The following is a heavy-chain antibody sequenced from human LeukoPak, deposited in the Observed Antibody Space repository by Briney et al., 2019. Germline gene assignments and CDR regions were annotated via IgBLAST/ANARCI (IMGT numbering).Heavy chain of an antibody. J-gene: IGHJ5*02. V-gene: IGHV4-39*07. CDR3: ARLNYYYDNTAPVGP. CDR2: MHYSGST. CDR1: GGSISSSSYY. D-gene: IGHD3-22*01. Sequence: PSETLSLTCTVSGGSISSSSYYWGWIRQPPGKGLEWIGSMHYSGSTYYNPSLKSRVTISVDTSKNQFSLKLSSVTAADTAVYYCARLNYYYDNTAPVGPWGQGTLVTVSS.